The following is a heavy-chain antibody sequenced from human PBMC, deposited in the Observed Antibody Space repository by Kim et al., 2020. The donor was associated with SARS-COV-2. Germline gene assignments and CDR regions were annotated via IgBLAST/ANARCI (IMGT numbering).Heavy chain of an antibody. Sequence: GRFTISRDNAKNSLYLQMNSLRAEDTAVYYCARDLWGWLQYQRSGWYFDLWGRGTLVTVSS. V-gene: IGHV3-11*06. J-gene: IGHJ2*01. CDR3: ARDLWGWLQYQRSGWYFDL. D-gene: IGHD5-12*01.